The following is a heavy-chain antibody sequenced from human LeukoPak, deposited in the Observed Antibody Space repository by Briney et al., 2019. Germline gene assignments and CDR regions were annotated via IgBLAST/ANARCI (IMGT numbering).Heavy chain of an antibody. CDR3: ARGLGATEFDP. V-gene: IGHV4-4*07. D-gene: IGHD1-26*01. Sequence: PSETLSLTCTVSGGSISSYYWGWIRQPAGNGLEWIGRIYTSGSTNYNPSLKRRVTMSVDTSKNQFSLKLSSVTAADTAVYYCARGLGATEFDPWGQGTLVTVSS. J-gene: IGHJ5*02. CDR2: IYTSGST. CDR1: GGSISSYY.